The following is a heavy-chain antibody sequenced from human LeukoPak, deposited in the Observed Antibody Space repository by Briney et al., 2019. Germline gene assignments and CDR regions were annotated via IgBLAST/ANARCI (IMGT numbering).Heavy chain of an antibody. D-gene: IGHD2-2*02. CDR3: VTRVADCSSTSCYTDY. J-gene: IGHJ4*02. V-gene: IGHV1-69*06. CDR2: IIPIFGTA. CDR1: GGTFSSYA. Sequence: SVKVSCKASGGTFSSYATSWVRQAPGQGLEWMGGIIPIFGTANYAQKFQGRVTMTEDTSTDTAYMELSSLRSEDTAVYYCVTRVADCSSTSCYTDYWGQGTLVTVSS.